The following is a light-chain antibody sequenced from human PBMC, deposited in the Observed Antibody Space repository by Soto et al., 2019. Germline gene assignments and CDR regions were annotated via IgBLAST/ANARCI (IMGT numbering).Light chain of an antibody. CDR2: LLF. J-gene: IGLJ1*01. CDR3: CSYTPSNPRQIV. V-gene: IGLV2-14*03. Sequence: QSVLGKPASVSGSPGQSITISCTGTSSDVGGYNYVSWYQHNPGKPPKLLIYLLFNRPSLFPYRFSVSNSHNTPSLTISGLHPAVEAAYYCCSYTPSNPRQIVFGTGTNVPVL. CDR1: SSDVGGYNY.